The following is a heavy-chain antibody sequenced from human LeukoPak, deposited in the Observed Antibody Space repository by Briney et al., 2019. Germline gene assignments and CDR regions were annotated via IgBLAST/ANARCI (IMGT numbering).Heavy chain of an antibody. CDR1: GFIFSTYS. Sequence: SGGSLRLSCAASGFIFSTYSMNWVRQAPGKGLEWLSYISGSSSTIHYADSVKGRFTISRDNAKNSLYLQMNSLRDEDTAVYYCARDTAYAFDIWGQGTMVTVPS. CDR2: ISGSSSTI. CDR3: ARDTAYAFDI. V-gene: IGHV3-48*02. J-gene: IGHJ3*02.